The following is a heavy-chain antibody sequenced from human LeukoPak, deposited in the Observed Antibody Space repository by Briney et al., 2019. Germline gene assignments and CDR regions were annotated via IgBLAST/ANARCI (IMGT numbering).Heavy chain of an antibody. Sequence: GGSLRLSCAASTFTLSNYWMHWVRQAPGKGLVWVSRINIDGRSISYADSVKGLFTISRDNAQNTLYLQMNSLRAEDTAVYYCARVPATGTAFDDWGQGTLVTVSS. CDR3: ARVPATGTAFDD. CDR2: INIDGRSI. CDR1: TFTLSNYW. V-gene: IGHV3-74*01. D-gene: IGHD6-13*01. J-gene: IGHJ4*02.